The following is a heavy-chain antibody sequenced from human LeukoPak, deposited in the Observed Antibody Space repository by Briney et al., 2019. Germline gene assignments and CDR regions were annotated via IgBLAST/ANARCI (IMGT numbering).Heavy chain of an antibody. Sequence: SETLSLTCTVSGGSISSYYWSWIRQPPGKGLEWIGYTYYSGSTNYNPSLKSRVTISVDTSKNQFSLKLSSVTAADTAVYSCSREGRWLQLGFDYWGRGTLVTVSS. V-gene: IGHV4-59*01. CDR1: GGSISSYY. D-gene: IGHD5-24*01. J-gene: IGHJ4*02. CDR3: SREGRWLQLGFDY. CDR2: TYYSGST.